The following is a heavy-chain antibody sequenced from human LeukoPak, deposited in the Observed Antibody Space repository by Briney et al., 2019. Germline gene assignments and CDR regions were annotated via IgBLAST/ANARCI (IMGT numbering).Heavy chain of an antibody. Sequence: GALRLSCAASGFTFSSYAMGWVRQAPGKGLEWVSAISGSGGSTYYADSVKGRFTISRNNSKNTLYLQMNSLRAEDTAVYYCAKVSSPPHRYSYGPYDAFDIWGQGTMVTVSS. D-gene: IGHD5-18*01. CDR2: ISGSGGST. V-gene: IGHV3-23*01. J-gene: IGHJ3*02. CDR1: GFTFSSYA. CDR3: AKVSSPPHRYSYGPYDAFDI.